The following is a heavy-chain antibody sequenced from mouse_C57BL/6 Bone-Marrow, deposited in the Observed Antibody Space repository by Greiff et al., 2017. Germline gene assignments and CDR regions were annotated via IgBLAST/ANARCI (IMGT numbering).Heavy chain of an antibody. CDR3: ARWCDGSSYWWYFDV. CDR1: GYTFTSYG. J-gene: IGHJ1*03. CDR2: IYSRSGNT. D-gene: IGHD1-1*01. Sequence: VQLQQSGAELARPGASVKLSCKASGYTFTSYGISWVKQRTGQGLEWIGEIYSRSGNTYYNEKFKGKATLTADKSSSTAYMELHSLTSEDSAVYFCARWCDGSSYWWYFDVWGTGTTVTVSS. V-gene: IGHV1-81*01.